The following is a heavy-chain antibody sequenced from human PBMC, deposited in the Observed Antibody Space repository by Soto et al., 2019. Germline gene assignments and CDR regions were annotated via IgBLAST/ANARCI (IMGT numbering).Heavy chain of an antibody. Sequence: GSLRLSCAASGFTFSSYWMSWVRQAPGKGLEWVANIKQDGSEKYYADSVKGRFTISRDNSKNTLYLQMNSLRAEDTAVYYCAKESNYDFWSGYPSLYYYYGMDVWGQGTTVTVSS. CDR2: IKQDGSEK. D-gene: IGHD3-3*01. CDR1: GFTFSSYW. V-gene: IGHV3-7*01. J-gene: IGHJ6*02. CDR3: AKESNYDFWSGYPSLYYYYGMDV.